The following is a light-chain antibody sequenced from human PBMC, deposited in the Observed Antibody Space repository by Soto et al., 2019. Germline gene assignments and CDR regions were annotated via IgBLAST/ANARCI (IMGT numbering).Light chain of an antibody. V-gene: IGKV1-12*01. J-gene: IGKJ5*01. CDR1: QNIGNW. CDR2: AAS. CDR3: QQANSFLAIT. Sequence: DIQMTQSPPSVSASVGDRVTITCRASQNIGNWLAWYQQKPGKAPKLLISAASSLQRGVPSRFSGSGSGTDFTLTISSLQPEDFATYYCQQANSFLAITFGQGTRLEIK.